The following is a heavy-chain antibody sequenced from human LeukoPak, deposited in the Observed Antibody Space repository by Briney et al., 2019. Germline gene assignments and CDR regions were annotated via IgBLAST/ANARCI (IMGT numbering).Heavy chain of an antibody. J-gene: IGHJ6*02. D-gene: IGHD6-13*01. CDR1: GFTFSSYA. V-gene: IGHV3-23*01. CDR3: AKEGGSSWYNYYYYGMDV. CDR2: ISGSGGST. Sequence: PGGSLRLSCAASGFTFSSYAMSWVRQAPGKGLEWVSAISGSGGSTYYADSVKGRFTISRDNSKNTLCLQMNSLRAEDTAVYYCAKEGGSSWYNYYYYGMDVWGQGTTVTVSS.